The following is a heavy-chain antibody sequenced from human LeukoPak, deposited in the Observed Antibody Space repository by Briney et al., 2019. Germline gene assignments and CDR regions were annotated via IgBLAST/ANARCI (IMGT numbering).Heavy chain of an antibody. CDR1: GYPFTDYY. CDR2: INPNRGGT. V-gene: IGHV1-2*02. D-gene: IGHD5-18*01. J-gene: IGHJ4*02. CDR3: ASGYRFRN. Sequence: ASVKVSCKASGYPFTDYYMHWVRQAPGQGLEWMGWINPNRGGTDYAQKFQGRVTMARDTSISTAYMELSRLRYDDTAVYYCASGYRFRNWGQGTLVTVSS.